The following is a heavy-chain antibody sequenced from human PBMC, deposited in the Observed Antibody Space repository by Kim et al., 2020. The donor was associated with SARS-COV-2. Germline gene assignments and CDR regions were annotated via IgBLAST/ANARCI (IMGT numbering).Heavy chain of an antibody. D-gene: IGHD5-12*01. V-gene: IGHV3-21*01. CDR3: TRDVVKRANAWLRSPFYFDS. J-gene: IGHJ4*02. CDR2: ISASGTSI. Sequence: GGSLRLSCVASGFTFTSFSLNWVRQAPGKGLEWLSSISASGTSISYSDSVKGRFTVSRDSASNSLSLQMNSLRAEDTAVYFCTRDVVKRANAWLRSPFYFDSWGQGTLVTVSS. CDR1: GFTFTSFS.